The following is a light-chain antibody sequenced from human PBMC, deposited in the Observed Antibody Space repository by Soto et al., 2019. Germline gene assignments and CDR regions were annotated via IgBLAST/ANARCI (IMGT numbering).Light chain of an antibody. V-gene: IGKV3-11*01. Sequence: EIVLTQSPATLSLSPGERATLSCRASQSVSSYLAWYQQKPGQAPRLLIYDASNRATCIPARFNGSGSGTDFTLTISSREPEDFAVYYCQQRSNSPLTFGGGTKVEIK. CDR1: QSVSSY. J-gene: IGKJ4*01. CDR2: DAS. CDR3: QQRSNSPLT.